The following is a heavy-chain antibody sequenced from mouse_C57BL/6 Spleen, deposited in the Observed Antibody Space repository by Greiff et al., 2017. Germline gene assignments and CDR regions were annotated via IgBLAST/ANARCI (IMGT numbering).Heavy chain of an antibody. CDR1: GYTFTDYY. CDR2: INPNNGGT. J-gene: IGHJ4*01. D-gene: IGHD4-1*01. Sequence: VQLQQSGPELVKPGASVKISCKASGYTFTDYYMNWVKQSHGKSLEWIGDINPNNGGTSYNQKFKGKATLTVDKSSSTAYMELRSLTSEDSAVYYCARRGELAYYAMDYWGQGTSVTVSS. CDR3: ARRGELAYYAMDY. V-gene: IGHV1-26*01.